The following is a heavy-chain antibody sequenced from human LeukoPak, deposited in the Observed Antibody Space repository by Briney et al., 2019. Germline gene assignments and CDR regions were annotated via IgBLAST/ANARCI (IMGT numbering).Heavy chain of an antibody. D-gene: IGHD3-3*01. Sequence: GRSLRLSCAASGFTFSCYGMHWVRQAPGKGLEWVAVISYDGSNKYYADSVKGRFTISRDNSKNTLYLQMNSLRAEDTAVYYCANVWSGPYDYWGQGTLVTVSS. J-gene: IGHJ4*02. V-gene: IGHV3-30*18. CDR3: ANVWSGPYDY. CDR1: GFTFSCYG. CDR2: ISYDGSNK.